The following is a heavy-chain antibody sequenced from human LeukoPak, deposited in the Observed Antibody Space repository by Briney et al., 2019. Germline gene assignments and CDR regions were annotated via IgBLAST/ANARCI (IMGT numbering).Heavy chain of an antibody. D-gene: IGHD3-3*01. Sequence: ASVKVSCKASGYTFTGYYMHWVRQAPGQGLEWMGWINPNSGGTNYAQKFQGRVTMTRDTSISTAYMELSRLRSDDTAVYYCATHTLNYDFWSGQDPENYYYMDVWGKGTTVTVSS. J-gene: IGHJ6*03. CDR3: ATHTLNYDFWSGQDPENYYYMDV. CDR1: GYTFTGYY. CDR2: INPNSGGT. V-gene: IGHV1-2*02.